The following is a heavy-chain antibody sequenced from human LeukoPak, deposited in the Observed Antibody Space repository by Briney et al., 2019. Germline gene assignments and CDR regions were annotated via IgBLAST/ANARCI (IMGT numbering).Heavy chain of an antibody. CDR1: GFAFSDFY. CDR3: ARDALGSYDY. CDR2: ISNSGSTL. J-gene: IGHJ4*02. Sequence: GGSLRLSCAASGFAFSDFYMFWIRQAPGKGLEWISYISNSGSTLYYADSVKGRFTISRDNDKNLLYLQMNSLRADDTAVYYCARDALGSYDYWGQGTLVTVSS. V-gene: IGHV3-11*01. D-gene: IGHD3-10*01.